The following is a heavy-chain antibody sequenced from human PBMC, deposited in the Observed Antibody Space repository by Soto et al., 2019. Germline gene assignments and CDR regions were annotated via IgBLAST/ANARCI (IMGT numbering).Heavy chain of an antibody. V-gene: IGHV6-1*01. CDR1: GDSVSSNGAA. D-gene: IGHD6-19*01. J-gene: IGHJ4*02. Sequence: SQTLSLTCAISGDSVSSNGAAWNWIRQSPSRGLEWLGRTYYRSRWYSDYAPSVKSRITVNPDTSQNQFSLQLNSVTPEDTAIYYCARDPPGFLSAFDFWGQGTLVTVS. CDR2: TYYRSRWYS. CDR3: ARDPPGFLSAFDF.